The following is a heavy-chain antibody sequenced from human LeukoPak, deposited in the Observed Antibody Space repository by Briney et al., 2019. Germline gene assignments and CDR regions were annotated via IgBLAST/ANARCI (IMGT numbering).Heavy chain of an antibody. CDR1: GFTFSSYG. CDR2: ISYDGSNK. D-gene: IGHD2-15*01. CDR3: ARDEYHDRLSPLVPPTDCSGGSCYSHAYYYYYGMDV. J-gene: IGHJ6*02. V-gene: IGHV3-30*03. Sequence: GGSLRLSCAASGFTFSSYGMHWVRQAPGKGLEWVAVISYDGSNKYYADSVKGRFTISRDNSKNTLYLQMNSLRAEDTAVYYCARDEYHDRLSPLVPPTDCSGGSCYSHAYYYYYGMDVWGQGTTVTVSS.